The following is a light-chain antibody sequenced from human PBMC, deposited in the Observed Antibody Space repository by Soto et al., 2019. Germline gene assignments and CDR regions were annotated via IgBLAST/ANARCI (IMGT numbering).Light chain of an antibody. Sequence: EIVMTQSPATLSVSPGETATLSCRASQSVAFHLAWYQQKPGQGPRLLIYGAFTRATGIPARFSGSGSGTEFTLTISSLHSEDFAVYYGQQYKKWPPLTFGGGTKVEIK. J-gene: IGKJ4*01. CDR1: QSVAFH. CDR2: GAF. CDR3: QQYKKWPPLT. V-gene: IGKV3-15*01.